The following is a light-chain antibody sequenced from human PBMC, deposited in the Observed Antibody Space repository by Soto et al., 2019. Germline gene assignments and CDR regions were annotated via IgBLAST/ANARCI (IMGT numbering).Light chain of an antibody. CDR1: SSNIGAGYD. J-gene: IGLJ2*01. Sequence: QSVLTQSPSVSGAPGQRVTISCTGSSSNIGAGYDVHWYQHLPGTAPTLLIFGNNNRPSGVPDRFSGSKSGTSASLAITGLQAEDEADYYCSSYTSSSTLVVFGGGTKLTVL. CDR3: SSYTSSSTLVV. V-gene: IGLV1-40*01. CDR2: GNN.